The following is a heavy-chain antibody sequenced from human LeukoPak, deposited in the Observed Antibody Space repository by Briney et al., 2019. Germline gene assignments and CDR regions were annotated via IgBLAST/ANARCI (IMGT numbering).Heavy chain of an antibody. D-gene: IGHD3-3*01. CDR1: GYSISSGYY. CDR2: IYHSGST. J-gene: IGHJ5*02. V-gene: IGHV4-38-2*02. Sequence: SKTPSPTCTVSGYSISSGYYWGWIRQPPGKGLEWIGSIYHSGSTYYNPSLKSRVTISVDTSKNQFSLKLSSVTAADTAVYYCAGGSFDDFWSGYYAKNWFDPWGQGTLVTVSS. CDR3: AGGSFDDFWSGYYAKNWFDP.